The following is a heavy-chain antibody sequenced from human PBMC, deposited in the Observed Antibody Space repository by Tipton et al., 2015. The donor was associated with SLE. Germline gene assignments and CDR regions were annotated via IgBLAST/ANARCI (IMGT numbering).Heavy chain of an antibody. CDR1: GGSFSGYY. V-gene: IGHV4-34*01. D-gene: IGHD5-18*01. CDR2: INHSGST. CDR3: ARVPDTAMVPDY. J-gene: IGHJ4*02. Sequence: TLSLTCAVYGGSFSGYYWSWIRQPPGKGLEWIGEINHSGSTNYNPSLKSRVTISVDTSKNQFSLKLSSVTAADTAVYYCARVPDTAMVPDYWGQGILVTVSS.